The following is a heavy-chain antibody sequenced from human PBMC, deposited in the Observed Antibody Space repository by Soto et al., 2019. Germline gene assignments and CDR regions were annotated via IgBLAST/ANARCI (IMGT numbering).Heavy chain of an antibody. Sequence: VEALKIACKGSGYIFTSYWIGCLLQMPVKVLEWMGIIYSGDSDTRYSPSFQGQVTISADKSISTAYLQWSSLKASDTAMYYCARSAGLYSSSALDYWGQGTLVTVSS. J-gene: IGHJ4*02. CDR3: ARSAGLYSSSALDY. CDR2: IYSGDSDT. V-gene: IGHV5-51*01. D-gene: IGHD6-6*01. CDR1: GYIFTSYW.